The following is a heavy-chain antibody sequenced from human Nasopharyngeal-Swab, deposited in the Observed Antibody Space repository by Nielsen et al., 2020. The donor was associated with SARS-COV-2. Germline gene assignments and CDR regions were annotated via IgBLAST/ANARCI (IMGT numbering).Heavy chain of an antibody. CDR2: ITRSGNT. Sequence: SETLSLTCSPNGVSFSGYHWGWIRQSPGKGLEWIGDITRSGNTNYNPALKSRVTMSVATSKDEFSLKLTSVPAADTAIYFCARVNNGGGMGPASYSFFMDVWGKGTSVAVSS. D-gene: IGHD3-3*02. J-gene: IGHJ6*03. V-gene: IGHV4-34*01. CDR1: GVSFSGYH. CDR3: ARVNNGGGMGPASYSFFMDV.